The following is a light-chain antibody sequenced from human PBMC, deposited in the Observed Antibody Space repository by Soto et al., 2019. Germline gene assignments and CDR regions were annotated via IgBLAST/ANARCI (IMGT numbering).Light chain of an antibody. CDR3: QQYGSSGT. V-gene: IGKV3-20*01. J-gene: IGKJ1*01. CDR1: QSVSNNY. CDR2: GAS. Sequence: EIVLTQSPRTLSLSPGERAALCWRASQSVSNNYLAWYQQKPGQAPRLLIYGASNRATGIPDRFSGSGSGTDFTLTISRLEPEDFAVYYCQQYGSSGTFGQGTKVDIK.